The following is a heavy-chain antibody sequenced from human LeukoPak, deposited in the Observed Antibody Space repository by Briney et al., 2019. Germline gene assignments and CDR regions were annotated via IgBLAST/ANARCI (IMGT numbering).Heavy chain of an antibody. J-gene: IGHJ3*02. CDR3: ARGATWIQLWLRAFDI. Sequence: GGSLRLSCAASGFTFSSYGMHWVRQAPGKGLEWAAVIWYDGSNKYYADSVKGRFTISRDNSKNTLYLQMNSLRAEDTAVYYCARGATWIQLWLRAFDIWGQGTMVTVSS. CDR1: GFTFSSYG. D-gene: IGHD5-18*01. V-gene: IGHV3-33*01. CDR2: IWYDGSNK.